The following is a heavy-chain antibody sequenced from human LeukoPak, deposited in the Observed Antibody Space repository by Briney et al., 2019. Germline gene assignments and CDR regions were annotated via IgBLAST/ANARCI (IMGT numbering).Heavy chain of an antibody. Sequence: PAETLSLTCTVSGGSISSYYWSWIRQPPGKGLEWIGYIYYSGSTNYNPSLRSRVTISVDTSKNQFSLKLSSVTAADTAVYYCAREQRVGYFDYWGQGTLVTVSS. V-gene: IGHV4-59*01. D-gene: IGHD3-16*01. CDR1: GGSISSYY. J-gene: IGHJ4*02. CDR2: IYYSGST. CDR3: AREQRVGYFDY.